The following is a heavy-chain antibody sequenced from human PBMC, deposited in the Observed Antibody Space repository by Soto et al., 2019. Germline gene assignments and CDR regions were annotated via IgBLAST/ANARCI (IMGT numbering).Heavy chain of an antibody. D-gene: IGHD6-19*01. CDR3: AKTDNPIYSSGWLDAFDS. CDR1: GFTFSSYA. J-gene: IGHJ3*02. Sequence: GVSLILSCAASGFTFSSYAMSWVRQAPGKGLEWVSAISGSGGSTYYADSVKGRFTISRDNSRKTLYLQMNSLRAEDTAVYYCAKTDNPIYSSGWLDAFDSWGQGTMVTVS. V-gene: IGHV3-23*01. CDR2: ISGSGGST.